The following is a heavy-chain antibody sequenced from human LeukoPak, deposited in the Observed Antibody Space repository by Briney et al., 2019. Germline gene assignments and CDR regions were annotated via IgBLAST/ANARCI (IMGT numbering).Heavy chain of an antibody. CDR3: TTDRYDSSGLAAFDI. D-gene: IGHD3-22*01. CDR1: GFTFSSYG. CDR2: IRYDGSNK. Sequence: GGSLRLSCAASGFTFSSYGMHWVRQAPGKGLEWVAFIRYDGSNKYYADSVKGRFTISRDNSKNTLYLQMNSLKTEDTAVYYCTTDRYDSSGLAAFDIWGQGTMVTVSS. V-gene: IGHV3-30*02. J-gene: IGHJ3*02.